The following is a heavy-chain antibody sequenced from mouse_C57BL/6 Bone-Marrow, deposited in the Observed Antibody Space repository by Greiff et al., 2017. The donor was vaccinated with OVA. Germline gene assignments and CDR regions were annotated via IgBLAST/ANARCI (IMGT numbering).Heavy chain of an antibody. CDR1: GFTFSDYY. V-gene: IGHV5-16*01. CDR2: INYDGSST. CDR3: ARDLWYFDV. Sequence: VKLMESEGGLVQPGSSMKLSCTASGFTFSDYYMAWVRQVPEKGLEWVANINYDGSSTYYLDSLKSRFIISRDNAKNILYLQMSSLKSEDTATYYCARDLWYFDVWGTGTTVTVSS. J-gene: IGHJ1*03.